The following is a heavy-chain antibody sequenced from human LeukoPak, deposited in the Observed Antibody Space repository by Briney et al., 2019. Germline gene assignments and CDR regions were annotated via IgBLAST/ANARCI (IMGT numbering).Heavy chain of an antibody. CDR2: ISSSGSTI. J-gene: IGHJ5*02. V-gene: IGHV3-11*01. Sequence: GGSLRLSCAASGFTFSDYYMSWIRQAPGKGLEWVSYISSSGSTIYYADSVKGRFTISRDNAKNSLYLQMNSLKTEDTAVYYCTGYSSSWYPPTPWGQGTLVTVSS. CDR1: GFTFSDYY. D-gene: IGHD6-13*01. CDR3: TGYSSSWYPPTP.